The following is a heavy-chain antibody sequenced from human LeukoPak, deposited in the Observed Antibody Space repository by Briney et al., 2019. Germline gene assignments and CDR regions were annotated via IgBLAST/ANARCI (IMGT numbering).Heavy chain of an antibody. CDR2: INPSGGST. D-gene: IGHD6-13*01. CDR3: ARQPRAAAALNWFDP. CDR1: GYTSTSYY. J-gene: IGHJ5*02. Sequence: ASVKVSCKASGYTSTSYYMHWVRQAPGQGLEWMGIINPSGGSTSYAQKFQGRVTMTRDTSTSTVYMELSSLRSEDTAVYYCARQPRAAAALNWFDPWGQGTLVTVSS. V-gene: IGHV1-46*01.